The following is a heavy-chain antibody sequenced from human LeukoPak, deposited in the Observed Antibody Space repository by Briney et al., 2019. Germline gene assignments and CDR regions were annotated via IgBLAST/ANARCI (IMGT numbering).Heavy chain of an antibody. J-gene: IGHJ4*02. V-gene: IGHV1-18*01. CDR3: AREIRKTSYYYDSSGYEY. CDR2: ISAYNGNT. Sequence: GASVKVSCKASGYTFTSYGISWVRQASGQGLEWMGWISAYNGNTNYALKLQGRVTMTTDTSTSTAYMELRSLRSDDTAVYYCAREIRKTSYYYDSSGYEYWGQGTLVTVSS. CDR1: GYTFTSYG. D-gene: IGHD3-22*01.